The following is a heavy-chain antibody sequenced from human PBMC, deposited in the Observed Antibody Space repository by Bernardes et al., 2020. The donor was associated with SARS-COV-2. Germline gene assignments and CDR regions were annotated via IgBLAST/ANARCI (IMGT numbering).Heavy chain of an antibody. D-gene: IGHD3-16*01. V-gene: IGHV3-21*01. CDR1: GFTFSSYS. CDR2: ISSGSSYK. CDR3: AKGPEGVYEYYYGMDV. Sequence: VGSLRLSCAASGFTFSSYSMNWVRQAPGKGLEWVSSISSGSSYKYYADSVKGRFTVSRDNARNSVYLQMNSLRAEDTALYYCAKGPEGVYEYYYGMDVWGQGTTVTVSS. J-gene: IGHJ6*02.